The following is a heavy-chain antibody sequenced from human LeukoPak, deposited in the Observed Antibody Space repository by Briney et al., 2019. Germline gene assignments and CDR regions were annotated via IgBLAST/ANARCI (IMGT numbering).Heavy chain of an antibody. Sequence: QPGGSLRLSCAASGFTFSNYEMNWVCQAPGKGLEWVSYISSSGSTTYYADSVKGRFTISRDNAKNSLYLQMNSLRAEDTAVYYCARGYCSGGSCYFDYWGQGTLVTVSS. CDR1: GFTFSNYE. CDR3: ARGYCSGGSCYFDY. J-gene: IGHJ4*02. D-gene: IGHD2-15*01. V-gene: IGHV3-48*03. CDR2: ISSSGSTT.